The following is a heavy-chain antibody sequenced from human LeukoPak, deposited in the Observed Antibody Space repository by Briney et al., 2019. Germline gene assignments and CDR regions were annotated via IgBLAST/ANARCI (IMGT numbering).Heavy chain of an antibody. Sequence: GGSLRLSCAASGFTFSSYSMNWVRQAPGKGLEWVSYISSSSSTIYYADSVKGRFTISRDNAENSLYLQMNSLRDEDTAVYYCAREGMGYDSSGYVVGDSDYWGQGTLVTVSS. V-gene: IGHV3-48*02. CDR1: GFTFSSYS. CDR3: AREGMGYDSSGYVVGDSDY. J-gene: IGHJ4*02. D-gene: IGHD3-22*01. CDR2: ISSSSSTI.